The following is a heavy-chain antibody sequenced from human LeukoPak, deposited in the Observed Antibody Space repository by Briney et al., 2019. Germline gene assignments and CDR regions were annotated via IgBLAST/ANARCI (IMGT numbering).Heavy chain of an antibody. CDR1: VGXFSGYY. CDR3: ARADTYYYDNSGYPNGFDP. D-gene: IGHD3-22*01. CDR2: VDDSGGT. V-gene: IGHV4-34*01. Sequence: SETLSLTCAVYVGXFSGYYCSWIRQPPGKGLEWIGEVDDSGGTNYNPSLKSRVTISVDTSKNQFSLKLSSVTAADTAVYYCARADTYYYDNSGYPNGFDPWGQGTLVTVSS. J-gene: IGHJ5*02.